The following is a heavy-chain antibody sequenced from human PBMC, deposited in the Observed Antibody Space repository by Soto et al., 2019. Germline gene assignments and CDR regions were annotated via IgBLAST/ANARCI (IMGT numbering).Heavy chain of an antibody. CDR3: ARAGGLGAVAVDY. J-gene: IGHJ4*02. Sequence: QLQLQESGSGLVKPSQTLYLTCAVSGGSISSGGYSWSWIRQPPGKGLEWIGYIYHSGGTYYNPSLKSRVTISVDRAKNQFSLKLSSVTAADTAVYYCARAGGLGAVAVDYWGQGTLVTVSS. CDR2: IYHSGGT. V-gene: IGHV4-30-2*01. D-gene: IGHD6-19*01. CDR1: GGSISSGGYS.